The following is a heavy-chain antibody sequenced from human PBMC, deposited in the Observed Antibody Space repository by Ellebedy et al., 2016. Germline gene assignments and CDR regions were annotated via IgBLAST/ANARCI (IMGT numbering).Heavy chain of an antibody. CDR2: IYYSGST. V-gene: IGHV4-61*01. J-gene: IGHJ1*01. CDR3: ARGPLAGGYFQH. CDR1: GGSVSSGSYY. D-gene: IGHD2-8*02. Sequence: SETLSLXXTVSGGSVSSGSYYWSWIRQPPGKGLEWIGYIYYSGSTNYNPSLKSRVTISVDTSKNQFSLKLSSVTAADTAVYYCARGPLAGGYFQHWGQGTLVTVSS.